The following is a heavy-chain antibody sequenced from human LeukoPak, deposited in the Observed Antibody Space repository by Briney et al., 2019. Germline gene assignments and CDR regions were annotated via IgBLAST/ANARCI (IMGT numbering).Heavy chain of an antibody. J-gene: IGHJ4*02. CDR1: GFTFSSYG. CDR3: AKDRSLKWNDGLLDY. Sequence: GGSLRLSGAASGFTFSSYGMHWVRQAPGKGLEWVAVISYDGSNKYYADSVKGRFTISRDNSKNTLYLQMNSLRAEDTAVYYCAKDRSLKWNDGLLDYWGQGTLVTVSS. CDR2: ISYDGSNK. V-gene: IGHV3-30*18. D-gene: IGHD1-1*01.